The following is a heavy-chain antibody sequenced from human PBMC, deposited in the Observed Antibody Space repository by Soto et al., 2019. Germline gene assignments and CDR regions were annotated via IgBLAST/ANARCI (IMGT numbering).Heavy chain of an antibody. CDR3: ARDGYDGSGSPYPAY. V-gene: IGHV4-59*01. Sequence: SETLSLTCSVSGGSMSEYFWSWVRQSPERGLEWIGYVYYLGSTDYNPSLKSRVTISVDTSKRQFSLRLSSVTAADAAIYYCARDGYDGSGSPYPAYWGPGTQVTVSS. D-gene: IGHD3-10*01. J-gene: IGHJ4*02. CDR1: GGSMSEYF. CDR2: VYYLGST.